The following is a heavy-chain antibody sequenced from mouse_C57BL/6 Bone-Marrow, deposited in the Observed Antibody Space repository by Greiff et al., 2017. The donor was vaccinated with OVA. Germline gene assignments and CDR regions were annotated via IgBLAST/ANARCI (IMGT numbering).Heavy chain of an antibody. Sequence: DVKLQESGGGLVQPGGSLKLSCAASGFTFSDYGMAWVRQAPRKGPEWVAFISNLAYSIYYADTVTGRFTISRENAKNTLYLEMSSLRSEDTAMYYCARHETGTLAWFAYWGQGTLVTVSA. CDR1: GFTFSDYG. J-gene: IGHJ3*01. CDR2: ISNLAYSI. V-gene: IGHV5-15*01. D-gene: IGHD4-1*01. CDR3: ARHETGTLAWFAY.